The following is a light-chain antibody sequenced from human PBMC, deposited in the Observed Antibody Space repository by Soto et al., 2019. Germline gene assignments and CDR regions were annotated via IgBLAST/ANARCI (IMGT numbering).Light chain of an antibody. CDR3: QHYSAFSVT. J-gene: IGKJ1*01. Sequence: PSTLSASVGDRVAITCRASQNIGDLLAWYQLKPGEAPKLLIYKASYLETGVPSRFSGSGSVTEFTFTISSLQPGDLATYYCQHYSAFSVTFGQGTKVDIK. CDR2: KAS. V-gene: IGKV1-5*03. CDR1: QNIGDL.